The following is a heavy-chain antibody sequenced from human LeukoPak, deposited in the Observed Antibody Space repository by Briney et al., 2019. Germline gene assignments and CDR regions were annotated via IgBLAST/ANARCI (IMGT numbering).Heavy chain of an antibody. CDR1: GGSISSGGYY. V-gene: IGHV4-31*03. D-gene: IGHD6-6*01. Sequence: SETLSLTCTVSGGSISSGGYYWSWIRQHPGKGLEWIGYIYYSGSTYYNPSLKSRVTISVDTSKNQFSLKLSSVTAADTAVYYCARTPQYSSFGFDPWGQGTLVTVSS. CDR2: IYYSGST. CDR3: ARTPQYSSFGFDP. J-gene: IGHJ5*02.